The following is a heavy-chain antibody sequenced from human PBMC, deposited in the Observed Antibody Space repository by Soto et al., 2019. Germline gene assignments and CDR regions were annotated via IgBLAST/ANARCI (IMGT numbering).Heavy chain of an antibody. Sequence: PGGSLRLSCAASGFNFNTFAMSWIRQAPGKGLEWVSHISSSGDSKDYEDSVRGRFTISRDNSKNVLFLQMNSLRADDTATYYCGKGPPSPLTANCGEHWGNGTLVTVYS. J-gene: IGHJ4*01. V-gene: IGHV3-23*01. D-gene: IGHD1-1*01. CDR2: ISSSGDSK. CDR3: GKGPPSPLTANCGEH. CDR1: GFNFNTFA.